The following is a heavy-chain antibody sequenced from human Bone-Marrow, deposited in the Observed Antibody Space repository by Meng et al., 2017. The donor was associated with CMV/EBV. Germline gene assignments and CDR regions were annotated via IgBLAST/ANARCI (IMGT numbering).Heavy chain of an antibody. CDR1: GGTFSSYT. D-gene: IGHD4-11*01. V-gene: IGHV1-69*04. CDR2: IIPILGIA. Sequence: SVKVSCKACGGTFSSYTISWVRQAPGQGLEWMGRIIPILGIANYAQKFQGRVTITADKSTSTAYMELSSLRSEDTAVYYCARDSGWTTVTTYQGYGMDVWGQGTTVTVSS. CDR3: ARDSGWTTVTTYQGYGMDV. J-gene: IGHJ6*02.